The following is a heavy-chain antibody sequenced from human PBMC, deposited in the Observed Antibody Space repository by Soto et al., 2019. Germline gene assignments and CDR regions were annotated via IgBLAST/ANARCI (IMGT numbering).Heavy chain of an antibody. V-gene: IGHV3-23*01. Sequence: GGCLRLSCAASGFTFSSYAMNWVRQPPGKGLEWVSTISGSGGGAYYADSVKGRFTISRDNSKNTLYLQMNSLRAEDTAIYYCAKEGASSWYFFDYWGHGTLVTASS. CDR3: AKEGASSWYFFDY. CDR2: ISGSGGGA. D-gene: IGHD6-13*01. CDR1: GFTFSSYA. J-gene: IGHJ4*01.